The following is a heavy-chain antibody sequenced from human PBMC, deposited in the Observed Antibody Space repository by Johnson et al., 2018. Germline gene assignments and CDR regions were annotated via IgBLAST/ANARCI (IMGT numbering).Heavy chain of an antibody. V-gene: IGHV4-59*01. D-gene: IGHD6-19*01. J-gene: IGHJ6*03. CDR1: GGSISSYY. Sequence: QVQLQESGPGLVKPSETLSLTCTVSGGSISSYYWSWIRQPPGKGLEWIGYIYYSGSTNYNPPLKSRVTISVDTSKNQFSLKLSPVTAADTAVYYCARASGWYNMDVWGKGTTVTVSS. CDR2: IYYSGST. CDR3: ARASGWYNMDV.